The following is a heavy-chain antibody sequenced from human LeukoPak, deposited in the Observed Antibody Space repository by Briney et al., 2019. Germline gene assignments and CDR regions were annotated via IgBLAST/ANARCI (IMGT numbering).Heavy chain of an antibody. CDR1: GYTFTSYD. D-gene: IGHD3-3*01. CDR3: ARGREFLEWLPPDY. J-gene: IGHJ4*02. CDR2: MNPNSGNT. V-gene: IGHV1-8*03. Sequence: ASVKVSCKASGYTFTSYDINWVRQATGQGLEWMGWMNPNSGNTGYAQKFQGRVTITRNTSISTAYMELSSLRSEDTAVYYCARGREFLEWLPPDYWGQGTLVTVSS.